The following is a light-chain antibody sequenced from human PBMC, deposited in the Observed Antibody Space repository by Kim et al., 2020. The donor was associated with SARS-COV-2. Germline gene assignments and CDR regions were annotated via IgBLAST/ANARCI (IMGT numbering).Light chain of an antibody. Sequence: EVAMTQSPATLSVSPGERATLSCRASHSVSKNLAWYQQRSGQAPRLLIYTASTRATGVPARFSGSGSDTEFTLTINSLQSEDSAVYYCHQYNNWPQTFGQGTKVDIK. CDR1: HSVSKN. J-gene: IGKJ1*01. V-gene: IGKV3-15*01. CDR2: TAS. CDR3: HQYNNWPQT.